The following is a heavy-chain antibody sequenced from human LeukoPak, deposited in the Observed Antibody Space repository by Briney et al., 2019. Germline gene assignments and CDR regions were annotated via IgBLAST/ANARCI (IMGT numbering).Heavy chain of an antibody. CDR3: AIEWAYYYGSGSRPFDP. V-gene: IGHV4-34*01. CDR1: GGSFSGYY. CDR2: INHSGST. D-gene: IGHD3-10*01. J-gene: IGHJ5*02. Sequence: SETLSLTCAVYGGSFSGYYWSWIRQPPGKGLEWIGEINHSGSTNYNPSLKSRVTISVDTSRNQFSLKLSSVTAAGTAVYYCAIEWAYYYGSGSRPFDPWGQGTLVTVSS.